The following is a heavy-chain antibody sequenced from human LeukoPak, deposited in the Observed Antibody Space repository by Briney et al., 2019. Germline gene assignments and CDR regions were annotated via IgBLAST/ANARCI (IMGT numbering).Heavy chain of an antibody. D-gene: IGHD3-22*01. Sequence: GGSLRLSCAASGFTSSSYAMSWVRQAPGKGLEWVSAISGSGGSTYYADSVKGRFTISRDNSKNTLYLQMNSLRAEDTAVYYCAMDYYDSSGYYLSLGYWGQGTLVTVSS. CDR3: AMDYYDSSGYYLSLGY. CDR1: GFTSSSYA. J-gene: IGHJ4*02. V-gene: IGHV3-23*01. CDR2: ISGSGGST.